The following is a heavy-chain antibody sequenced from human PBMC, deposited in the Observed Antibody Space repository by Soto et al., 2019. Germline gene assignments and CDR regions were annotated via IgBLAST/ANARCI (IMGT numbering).Heavy chain of an antibody. J-gene: IGHJ4*02. D-gene: IGHD5-12*01. Sequence: GSLRLSCAASGFTFDDYTMHWVRQAPGKGLEWVSLISWDGGSTYYADSVKGRFTISRDNSKNSLYLQMNSLRTEDTALYYCAKDAYSGYSNGGYYFDYWGQGTLVTVSS. CDR1: GFTFDDYT. V-gene: IGHV3-43*01. CDR2: ISWDGGST. CDR3: AKDAYSGYSNGGYYFDY.